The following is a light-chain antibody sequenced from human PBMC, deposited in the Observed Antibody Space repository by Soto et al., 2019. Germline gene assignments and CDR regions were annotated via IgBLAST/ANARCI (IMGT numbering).Light chain of an antibody. CDR2: AVT. CDR1: SSDVGGYNY. J-gene: IGLJ1*01. V-gene: IGLV2-11*01. CDR3: DSYARYYYHYV. Sequence: QSALTQPRAVTGTPGRSVTISCTGSSSDVGGYNYVSWYQQYPGKAPKVMIYAVTKRPSGVPVRISGSKSGNTASLTISGLQAEDVVYCYSDSYARYYYHYVFATGTEAT.